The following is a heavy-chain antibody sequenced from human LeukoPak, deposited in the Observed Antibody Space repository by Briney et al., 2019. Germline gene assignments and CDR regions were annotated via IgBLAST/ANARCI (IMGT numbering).Heavy chain of an antibody. Sequence: SETLSLTCTVSGGSISSYYWSWIRQPPGKGLEWIGYIYYSGSTNYNPSLKSRVTISVDTSRNQFSLKLSSVTAADTAVYYCARQDPDGMDVWGQGTTVTVSS. CDR3: ARQDPDGMDV. CDR2: IYYSGST. CDR1: GGSISSYY. J-gene: IGHJ6*02. V-gene: IGHV4-59*08.